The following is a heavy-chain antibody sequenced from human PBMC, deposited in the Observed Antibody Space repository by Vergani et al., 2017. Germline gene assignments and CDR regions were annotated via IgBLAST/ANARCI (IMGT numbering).Heavy chain of an antibody. V-gene: IGHV4-34*01. CDR2: IDHTGRP. CDR1: GGSFTSYH. J-gene: IGHJ6*03. D-gene: IGHD4-11*01. Sequence: QVQLQQWGGGLLKPSETLSLTCVVNGGSFTSYHWTWIRQSLGEGLEWVGDIDHTGRPDSNPSLKSRLTMSVDKSRNHFSLTLNSVTATDTAIYFCARVNTETNGHLYYYYYMDVWGQGTAVTVS. CDR3: ARVNTETNGHLYYYYYMDV.